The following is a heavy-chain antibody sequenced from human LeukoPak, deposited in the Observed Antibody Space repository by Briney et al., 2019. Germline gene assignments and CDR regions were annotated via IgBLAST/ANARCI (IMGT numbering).Heavy chain of an antibody. J-gene: IGHJ4*02. CDR2: IIPIFGTA. V-gene: IGHV1-69*06. Sequence: SVKVSCKASGGTFSSYAISWVRQAPGQGLEWMGGIIPIFGTANYAQKFQGRVTITADKSTSTAYMELSSLRSEDTAVYYCARDSGYGYPSYYFDYWGQGTLVTVSS. CDR3: ARDSGYGYPSYYFDY. D-gene: IGHD5-12*01. CDR1: GGTFSSYA.